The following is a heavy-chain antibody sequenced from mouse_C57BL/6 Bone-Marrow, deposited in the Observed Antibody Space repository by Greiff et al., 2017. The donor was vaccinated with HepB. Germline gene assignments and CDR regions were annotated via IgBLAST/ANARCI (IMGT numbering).Heavy chain of an antibody. J-gene: IGHJ1*03. CDR3: ARSTTVVYWYFDV. CDR1: GYTFTDYY. D-gene: IGHD1-1*01. Sequence: VQLVESGAELVRPGASVKLSCKASGYTFTDYYINWVKQRPGQGLEWIARIYPGSGNTYYNEKFKGKATLTAEKSSSTAYMQLSSLTSEDSAVYFCARSTTVVYWYFDVWGTGTTVTVSS. CDR2: IYPGSGNT. V-gene: IGHV1-76*01.